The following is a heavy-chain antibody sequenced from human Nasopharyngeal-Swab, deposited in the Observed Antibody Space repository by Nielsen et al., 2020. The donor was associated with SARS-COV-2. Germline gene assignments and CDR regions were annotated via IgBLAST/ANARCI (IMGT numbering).Heavy chain of an antibody. V-gene: IGHV3-48*02. Sequence: GGSLRLSCAASGFTFSSYSMNWVRQAPGKGPEWVSYISSSSSTIYYADSVKGRFTISRDNAKNSLYLQMNSLRDEDTAVYYCARDQVGLRFLEWLPKNYYYYYGMDVWGQGTTVTVSS. CDR1: GFTFSSYS. CDR2: ISSSSSTI. CDR3: ARDQVGLRFLEWLPKNYYYYYGMDV. J-gene: IGHJ6*02. D-gene: IGHD3-3*01.